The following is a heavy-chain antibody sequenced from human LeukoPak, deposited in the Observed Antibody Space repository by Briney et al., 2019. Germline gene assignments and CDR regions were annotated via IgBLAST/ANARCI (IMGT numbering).Heavy chain of an antibody. Sequence: SETLSLTCGVYGGSFSGYYWSWIRQPPGKGREWIGEINHSGSTNYNPSLKSRVTISVDTSKNQFSLKLSSVTAADTAVYYCARGTRRGGKHLAYFQHWGQGTLVTFSS. D-gene: IGHD2-15*01. CDR1: GGSFSGYY. J-gene: IGHJ1*01. CDR2: INHSGST. V-gene: IGHV4-34*01. CDR3: ARGTRRGGKHLAYFQH.